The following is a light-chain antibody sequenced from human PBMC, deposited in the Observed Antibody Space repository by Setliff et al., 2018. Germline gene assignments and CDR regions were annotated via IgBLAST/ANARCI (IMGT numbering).Light chain of an antibody. Sequence: QSVLTQPPSASGSPGQSVTISCTGTSSDVGGYNYVSWYQQHPGKAPKVMIYDVSKRPSGVPDRFSGSKSGNTASLTISGLQAEDEAEYYCCSYAGSYTYVFGTGTKATVL. CDR3: CSYAGSYTYV. CDR1: SSDVGGYNY. J-gene: IGLJ1*01. V-gene: IGLV2-11*01. CDR2: DVS.